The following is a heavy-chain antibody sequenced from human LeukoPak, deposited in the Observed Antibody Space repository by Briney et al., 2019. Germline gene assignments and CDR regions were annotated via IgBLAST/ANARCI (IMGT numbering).Heavy chain of an antibody. Sequence: PGGSLRLSCAASGFTFSSYEMNWVRQAPGKGLEWVSYISSSGRTTYYADSVKGRFTISRDNSKNTLYLQMNSLRAEDTAIYYCAKKYSTGLDPWGQGTLVTVSS. CDR2: ISSSGRTT. CDR1: GFTFSSYE. D-gene: IGHD1-26*01. J-gene: IGHJ5*02. V-gene: IGHV3-48*03. CDR3: AKKYSTGLDP.